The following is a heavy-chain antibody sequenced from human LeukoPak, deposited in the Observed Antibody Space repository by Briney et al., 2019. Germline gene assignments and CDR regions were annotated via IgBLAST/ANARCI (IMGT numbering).Heavy chain of an antibody. CDR3: ARAVCSSTSCYTYFDY. D-gene: IGHD2-2*02. CDR1: GDSIGSRSYS. Sequence: PSETLSLTCSVSGDSIGSRSYSWSWIRQPPGKGLEWIGYIYHSGSTYYNPSLKSRVTISVDRSKNQFSLKLSSVTAADTAVYYCARAVCSSTSCYTYFDYWGQGTLVTVSS. CDR2: IYHSGST. V-gene: IGHV4-30-2*01. J-gene: IGHJ4*02.